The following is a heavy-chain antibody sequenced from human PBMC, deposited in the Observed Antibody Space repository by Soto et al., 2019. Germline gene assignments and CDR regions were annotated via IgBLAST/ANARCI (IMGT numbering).Heavy chain of an antibody. CDR1: GSRFSNYV. Sequence: QVQLVQSGAEVKTPGSSLKVSCKVSGSRFSNYVISWVRQAPGHGLEWLGRIIPIFNSTKYAQNFQGRVTITADKSTSTASLELSSLRSDDTAVYYCARGSRDCSGGSCFPLPTAEYFQHWGQGSLVTVSS. V-gene: IGHV1-69*06. J-gene: IGHJ1*01. CDR2: IIPIFNST. D-gene: IGHD2-15*01. CDR3: ARGSRDCSGGSCFPLPTAEYFQH.